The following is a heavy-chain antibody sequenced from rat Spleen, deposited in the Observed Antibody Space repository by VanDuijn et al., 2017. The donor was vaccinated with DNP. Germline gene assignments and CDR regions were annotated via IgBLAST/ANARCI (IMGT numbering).Heavy chain of an antibody. CDR1: GFNFKNYW. CDR3: ARASGPRFAY. Sequence: EVKLVESGGGLVQPGRSLKLSCAASGFNFKNYWMGWVRQAPGKGLEWIGEINKDSRTIKYAPSLKNKFTISRDNAQNTLYLQMSKLGSEDTAIYYCARASGPRFAYWGQGTLVTVSS. J-gene: IGHJ3*01. V-gene: IGHV4-2*01. CDR2: INKDSRTI. D-gene: IGHD1-4*01.